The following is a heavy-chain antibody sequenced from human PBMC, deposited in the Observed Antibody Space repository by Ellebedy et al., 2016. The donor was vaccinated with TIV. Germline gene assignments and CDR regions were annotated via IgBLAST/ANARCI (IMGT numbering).Heavy chain of an antibody. V-gene: IGHV3-53*01. CDR2: IYSGGST. J-gene: IGHJ4*02. CDR1: GFTVSSNY. CDR3: ARQASSGWYPRLFDY. Sequence: GESLKISXAASGFTVSSNYMSWVRQAPGKGLEWVSVIYSGGSTYYADSVKGRFTISRDNSKNTLYLQMNSLRAEDTAVYYCARQASSGWYPRLFDYWGQGTLFTVSS. D-gene: IGHD6-19*01.